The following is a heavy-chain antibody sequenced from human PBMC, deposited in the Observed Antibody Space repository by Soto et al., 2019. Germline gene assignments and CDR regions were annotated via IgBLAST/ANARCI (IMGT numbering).Heavy chain of an antibody. D-gene: IGHD3-22*01. J-gene: IGHJ4*02. CDR1: GYTFTSYA. Sequence: SVKVSCKASGYTFTSYAISWVRQAPGQGLEWMGGIIPIFGTANYAQKFQGRVTITADESTSTAYMELSSLRSEDTAVYYCARDKDYDSSGYYTPAYFDYWGQGTLVTVSS. CDR2: IIPIFGTA. V-gene: IGHV1-69*13. CDR3: ARDKDYDSSGYYTPAYFDY.